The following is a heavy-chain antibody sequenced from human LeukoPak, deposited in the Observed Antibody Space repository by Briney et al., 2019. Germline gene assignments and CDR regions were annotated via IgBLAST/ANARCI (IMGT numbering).Heavy chain of an antibody. D-gene: IGHD3-10*01. J-gene: IGHJ4*02. V-gene: IGHV1-69*13. CDR1: GGTFSSYG. CDR2: IIPMFGTT. Sequence: ASVKVSCKASGGTFSSYGISWVRQAPGQGLEWMGGIIPMFGTTSYAQKFQGRVTITADVSTSTAYMELSSLRSEDTAVYYCAREMGSLEYWGQGTLVIVSS. CDR3: AREMGSLEY.